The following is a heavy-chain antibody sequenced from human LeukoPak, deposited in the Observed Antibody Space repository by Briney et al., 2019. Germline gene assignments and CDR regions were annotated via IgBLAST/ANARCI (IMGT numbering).Heavy chain of an antibody. V-gene: IGHV3-74*01. CDR2: INNDGSST. CDR3: ARRWYEGSGYYRIDY. D-gene: IGHD3-22*01. CDR1: GFTFSSYW. J-gene: IGHJ4*02. Sequence: PGGSLRLSCAASGFTFSSYWMHWVRQAPGKGLVWVSRINNDGSSTNYADSVKGRFTITRDNAKNTLYLQMNSLRAEDTAVYYCARRWYEGSGYYRIDYWGQGTLVTVSS.